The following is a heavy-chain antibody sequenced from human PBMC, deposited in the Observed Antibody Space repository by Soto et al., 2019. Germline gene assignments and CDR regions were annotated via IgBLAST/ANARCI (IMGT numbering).Heavy chain of an antibody. J-gene: IGHJ6*02. D-gene: IGHD3-3*01. CDR2: ISAYNGNT. CDR3: ARVPSDFWSGYYIYYYYGMDV. V-gene: IGHV1-18*01. CDR1: GYTFTSYG. Sequence: ASVKVSCKASGYTFTSYGISWVRQAPGQGLEWMGWISAYNGNTNYAQKLQGRVTMTTDTSTSTAYMELSSLRSEDTAVYYCARVPSDFWSGYYIYYYYGMDVWGQGTTVTVSS.